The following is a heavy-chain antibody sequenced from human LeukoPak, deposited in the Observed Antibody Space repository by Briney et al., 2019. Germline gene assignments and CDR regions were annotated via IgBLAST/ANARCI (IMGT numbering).Heavy chain of an antibody. V-gene: IGHV3-30*18. D-gene: IGHD3-16*02. Sequence: HPGRSLRLSCAASGFTFSSYGMHWVRQAPGKGLEWVAVISYDGSNKYYADSVKGRFTISRDNSKNTLYLQMNSLRAEDTAVYYCAKDGWDYVWGSYRYNGIGFNYFDYWGQGTLVTVSS. CDR2: ISYDGSNK. CDR1: GFTFSSYG. J-gene: IGHJ4*02. CDR3: AKDGWDYVWGSYRYNGIGFNYFDY.